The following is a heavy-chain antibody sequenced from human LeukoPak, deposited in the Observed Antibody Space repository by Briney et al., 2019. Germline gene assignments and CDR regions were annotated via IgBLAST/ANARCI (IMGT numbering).Heavy chain of an antibody. CDR1: GFTFSSYW. J-gene: IGHJ4*02. V-gene: IGHV3-7*01. CDR3: ARVSPYYDGSGSPEQFDY. Sequence: PGGSLRLSCAASGFTFSSYWMSWVRQAPGKGLEWVANIKQAGSEKYYVDSVKGRFTISRDNAKNSLYLQMNSLRAEDTAVYYCARVSPYYDGSGSPEQFDYWGQGTLVTVSS. D-gene: IGHD3-10*01. CDR2: IKQAGSEK.